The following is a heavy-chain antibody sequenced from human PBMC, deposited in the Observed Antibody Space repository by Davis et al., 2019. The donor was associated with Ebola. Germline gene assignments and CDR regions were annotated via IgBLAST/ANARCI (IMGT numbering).Heavy chain of an antibody. CDR2: IYYSGST. D-gene: IGHD3-16*02. J-gene: IGHJ6*02. Sequence: PSETLSLTCTVSGGSISSYYWSWIRQPPGKGLEWIGYIYYSGSTNYNPSLKSRVTISVDKSKNQFSLKLSSVTAADTAVYYCARDSPNYEYIWGSYRYDYYYGMDVWGQGTTVTVSS. CDR1: GGSISSYY. V-gene: IGHV4-59*12. CDR3: ARDSPNYEYIWGSYRYDYYYGMDV.